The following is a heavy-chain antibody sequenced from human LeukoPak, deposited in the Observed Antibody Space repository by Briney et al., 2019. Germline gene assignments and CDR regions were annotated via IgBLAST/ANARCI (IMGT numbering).Heavy chain of an antibody. V-gene: IGHV1-2*02. Sequence: ASVKVSCKASGYTFTSYGISWVRQAPGQGLEWMGWINPNSGGTNYAQKFQGRVTMTRDTSISTAYMELSRLRSDDTAVYYCARGIAVAGTGGADWGQGTLVTVSS. CDR1: GYTFTSYG. CDR3: ARGIAVAGTGGAD. D-gene: IGHD6-19*01. CDR2: INPNSGGT. J-gene: IGHJ4*02.